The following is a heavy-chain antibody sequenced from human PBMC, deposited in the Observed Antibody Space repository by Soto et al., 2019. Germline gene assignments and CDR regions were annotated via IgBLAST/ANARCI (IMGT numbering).Heavy chain of an antibody. D-gene: IGHD3-3*01. Sequence: GGSLRLSCAASGFTFSSYAMSWVRQAPGKGLEWVSAISGSGGSTYYADSVKGRFTISRDNSKNTLYLQMNSLRAEDTAVYYCAKDGYYDFWSGYWDYYYYGMDVWGQGTTVTV. J-gene: IGHJ6*02. V-gene: IGHV3-23*01. CDR2: ISGSGGST. CDR1: GFTFSSYA. CDR3: AKDGYYDFWSGYWDYYYYGMDV.